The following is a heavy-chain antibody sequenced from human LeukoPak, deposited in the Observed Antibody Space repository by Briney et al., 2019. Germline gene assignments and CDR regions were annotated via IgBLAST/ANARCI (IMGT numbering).Heavy chain of an antibody. CDR1: GFTFSSYA. CDR3: AKKENYYDSSGYHHRAFDI. J-gene: IGHJ3*02. D-gene: IGHD3-22*01. V-gene: IGHV3-23*01. Sequence: HPGGSLRLSCAASGFTFSSYAMSWVRQAPGKGLEWVSAISGSGGSTYYADSVKGRFTISRDNSKNTLYLQMNSLRAEDTAVYYCAKKENYYDSSGYHHRAFDIWGQGTMVTVSS. CDR2: ISGSGGST.